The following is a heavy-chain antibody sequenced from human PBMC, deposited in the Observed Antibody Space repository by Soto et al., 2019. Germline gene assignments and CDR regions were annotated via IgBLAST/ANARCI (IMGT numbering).Heavy chain of an antibody. V-gene: IGHV5-51*01. CDR1: GYSFTSYW. J-gene: IGHJ3*02. Sequence: GESLKISCKGSGYSFTSYWIGWVRQMPGKGLEWMGIIYPGDSDTRYSPSFQGQVTISADKSISTAYLQWSSLKASDTAMYYCARPIVKFYDGPDAFDIWGQGTMVTVSS. CDR3: ARPIVKFYDGPDAFDI. D-gene: IGHD3-22*01. CDR2: IYPGDSDT.